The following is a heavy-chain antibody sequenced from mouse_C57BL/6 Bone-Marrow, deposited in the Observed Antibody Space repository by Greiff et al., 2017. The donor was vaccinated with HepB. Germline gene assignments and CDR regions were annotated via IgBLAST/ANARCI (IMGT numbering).Heavy chain of an antibody. CDR3: ARSGWYDGYFDV. Sequence: VQLQQSGPVLVKPGASVKMSCKASGYTFTDYYMNWVKQSHGKSLEWIGVINPYNGGTSYNKKFKGKATLTVDKSSSTAYMELNSLTSEDSAVYYCARSGWYDGYFDVWGTGTTVTVSS. V-gene: IGHV1-19*01. J-gene: IGHJ1*03. CDR2: INPYNGGT. CDR1: GYTFTDYY. D-gene: IGHD2-14*01.